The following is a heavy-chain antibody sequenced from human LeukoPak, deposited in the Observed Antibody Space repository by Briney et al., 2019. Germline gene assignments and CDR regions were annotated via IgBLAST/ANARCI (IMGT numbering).Heavy chain of an antibody. J-gene: IGHJ4*02. CDR3: AGGGVVAAAAH. CDR1: GGTFSSYA. V-gene: IGHV1-18*01. CDR2: ISAYNGNT. D-gene: IGHD6-13*01. Sequence: ASVKVSCQASGGTFSSYAISWVRQPPGQGLEWMGWISAYNGNTNYAQKLQESITMTTETSTSTAYMELRSLRSDDTAVYYCAGGGVVAAAAHWGQGTLVTVSS.